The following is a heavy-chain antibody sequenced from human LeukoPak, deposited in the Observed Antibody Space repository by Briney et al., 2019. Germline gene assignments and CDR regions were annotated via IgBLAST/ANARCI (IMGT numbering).Heavy chain of an antibody. J-gene: IGHJ4*02. CDR3: ARPARAYCGGDCPIDY. Sequence: PGGSLRLSCAASGFTFRTYGMNWVRQAPGKGLEWVSSISSSSTYIYYADSVKGRFTISRDNAKNSLYLQMNSLRAEDTAVYYCARPARAYCGGDCPIDYWGQGTLVTVSS. V-gene: IGHV3-21*01. CDR2: ISSSSTYI. D-gene: IGHD2-21*01. CDR1: GFTFRTYG.